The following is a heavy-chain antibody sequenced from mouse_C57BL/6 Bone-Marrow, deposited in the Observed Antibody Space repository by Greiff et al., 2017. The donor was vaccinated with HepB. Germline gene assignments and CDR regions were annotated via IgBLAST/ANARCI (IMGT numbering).Heavy chain of an antibody. CDR2: IDPSDSYT. J-gene: IGHJ1*03. CDR1: GYTFTSYW. Sequence: QVQLQQPGAELVMPGASVKLSCKASGYTFTSYWMHWVKQRPGQGLEWIGEIDPSDSYTNYNQKFKGKSTLTVDKSSSTAYMQLSSLTSEDSAVYYCEREEITTAWYFDVWGTGTTVTVSS. D-gene: IGHD1-2*01. V-gene: IGHV1-69*01. CDR3: EREEITTAWYFDV.